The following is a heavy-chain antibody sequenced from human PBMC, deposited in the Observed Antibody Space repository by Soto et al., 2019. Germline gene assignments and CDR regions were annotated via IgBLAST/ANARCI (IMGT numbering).Heavy chain of an antibody. Sequence: TSETLSLTCTVSGGSISSSSYYWGWIRQPPGKGLEWIGSIYYSGSTYYNPSLKSRVTISVDTSKNQFSLKLSSVTAADTAVYYCARHIDAISLFDPWGQGTLVTVSS. CDR2: IYYSGST. CDR1: GGSISSSSYY. V-gene: IGHV4-39*01. CDR3: ARHIDAISLFDP. J-gene: IGHJ5*02. D-gene: IGHD3-3*01.